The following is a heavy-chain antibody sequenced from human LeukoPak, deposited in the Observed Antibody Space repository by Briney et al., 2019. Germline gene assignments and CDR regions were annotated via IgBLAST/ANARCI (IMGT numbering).Heavy chain of an antibody. CDR2: IIPIFGTA. J-gene: IGHJ3*02. CDR1: GYTFTSYD. V-gene: IGHV1-69*13. CDR3: ASDVSYLDAFDI. Sequence: ASVKVSCKASGYTFTSYDINWVRQATGQGLEWMGGIIPIFGTANYAQKFQGRVTITADESTSTAYMELSSLRSEDTAVYYCASDVSYLDAFDIWGQGTMVTVSS. D-gene: IGHD3-10*01.